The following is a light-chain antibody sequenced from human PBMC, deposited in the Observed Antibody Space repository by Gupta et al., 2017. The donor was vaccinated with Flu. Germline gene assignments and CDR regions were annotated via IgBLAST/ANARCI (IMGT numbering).Light chain of an antibody. CDR2: EVT. CDR3: SSYAGSRTVRV. V-gene: IGLV2-23*02. Sequence: QSALPQPASVSGSPGQSINISCTGTPSDIGTYNLVSWFQQFPGKAPQLILFEVTKRPSGVSPRFSGTKSGNTASLTSXGXQAEDEXFFYCSSYAGSRTVRVFGGGTKLTV. J-gene: IGLJ2*01. CDR1: PSDIGTYNL.